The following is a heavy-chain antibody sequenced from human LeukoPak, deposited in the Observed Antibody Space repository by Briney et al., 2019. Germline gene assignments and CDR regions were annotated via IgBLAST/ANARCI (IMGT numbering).Heavy chain of an antibody. CDR3: ARDRGGGTADSSGWYWAYYYYGMDV. D-gene: IGHD6-19*01. Sequence: VASVKVSCKASGYTFTSYYMHWVRQAPGQGLEWMGIINPSGGSTSYAQKFQGRVTMARDTSTSTVYMELSSLRSEDTAVYYCARDRGGGTADSSGWYWAYYYYGMDVWGQGTTVTVSS. CDR2: INPSGGST. V-gene: IGHV1-46*01. CDR1: GYTFTSYY. J-gene: IGHJ6*02.